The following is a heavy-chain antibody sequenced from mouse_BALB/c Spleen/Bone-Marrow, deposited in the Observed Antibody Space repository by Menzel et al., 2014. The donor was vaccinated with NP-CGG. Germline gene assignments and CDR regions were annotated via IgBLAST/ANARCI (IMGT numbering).Heavy chain of an antibody. CDR3: ASLITTGGFAY. Sequence: VQLQQSGAELMKPGASVKISCKATGYTFSTYWIEWVKQRPGHGLEWIGEILPGSGTTNYNEKFKGKATFTADTSSNTAYMQLSSLTSEDSAVYYCASLITTGGFAYWGQGTLVTVSA. V-gene: IGHV1-9*01. CDR1: GYTFSTYW. J-gene: IGHJ3*01. D-gene: IGHD2-4*01. CDR2: ILPGSGTT.